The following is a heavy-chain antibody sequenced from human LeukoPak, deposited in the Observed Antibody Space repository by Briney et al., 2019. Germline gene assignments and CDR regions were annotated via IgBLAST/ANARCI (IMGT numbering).Heavy chain of an antibody. D-gene: IGHD6-13*01. J-gene: IGHJ4*02. Sequence: QSGGSLRLSCAASGFTFSSYWMSWVRQAPGKGLEWVANIKQDGSEKYYVDFVKGRFTISRDNAKNSLYLQMNSLRAEDTAVYYCARDGPGIAAAAPRYWGQGTLVTVSS. CDR3: ARDGPGIAAAAPRY. CDR1: GFTFSSYW. CDR2: IKQDGSEK. V-gene: IGHV3-7*03.